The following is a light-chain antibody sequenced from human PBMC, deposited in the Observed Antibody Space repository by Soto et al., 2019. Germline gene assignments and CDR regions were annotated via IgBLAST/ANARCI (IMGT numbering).Light chain of an antibody. CDR2: DAS. CDR3: QQRSDWPIT. Sequence: EIVLTQSPASLSLSPGEGATLSCRASQSVSTYLAWFQQKFGQPPRLLIYDASKRATGIPARFSGSGSGTDLTLTINSLDPDDFAVYYCQQRSDWPITFGQATRLEI. CDR1: QSVSTY. J-gene: IGKJ5*01. V-gene: IGKV3-11*01.